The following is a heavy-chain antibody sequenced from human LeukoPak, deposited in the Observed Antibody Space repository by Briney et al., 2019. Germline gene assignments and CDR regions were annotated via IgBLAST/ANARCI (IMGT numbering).Heavy chain of an antibody. CDR2: IIPIFSTA. CDR1: GGTFSSYA. D-gene: IGHD3-10*01. J-gene: IGHJ5*02. CDR3: AREGTNWFDP. Sequence: ASVKVSCKASGGTFSSYAISWVRQAPGQGLEWMGGIIPIFSTANYAQKFQGRVTITADESTSTAYMELSSLRSEDTAVYYCAREGTNWFDPWGQGTLVTVSS. V-gene: IGHV1-69*13.